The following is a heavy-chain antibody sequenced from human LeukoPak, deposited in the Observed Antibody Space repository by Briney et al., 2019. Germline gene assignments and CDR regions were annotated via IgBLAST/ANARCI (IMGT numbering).Heavy chain of an antibody. CDR3: ARGGGMIIFDY. J-gene: IGHJ4*02. Sequence: PSETLSLTCTVAGASISDYYWSWIRKPPGKGLEWIGYISYSGSTNYNPSLESRVTISVDTSKDQFSLKLRSVTAADTAMYYCARGGGMIIFDYWGQGTLVTVSS. V-gene: IGHV4-59*01. CDR1: GASISDYY. CDR2: ISYSGST. D-gene: IGHD3-16*01.